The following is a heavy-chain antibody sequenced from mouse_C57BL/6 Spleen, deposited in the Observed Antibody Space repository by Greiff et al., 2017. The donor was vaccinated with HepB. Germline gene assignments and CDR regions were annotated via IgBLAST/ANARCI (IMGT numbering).Heavy chain of an antibody. V-gene: IGHV1-7*01. CDR1: GYTFTSYW. CDR2: INPSSGYT. D-gene: IGHD1-1*01. J-gene: IGHJ2*01. CDR3: ARDPITTVVATDY. Sequence: QVQLQQSGAELAKPGASVKLSCKASGYTFTSYWMHWVKQRPGQGLEWIGYINPSSGYTKYNQKFKDKATLTADKSSSTAYMQLSSLTSEDSAVYFCARDPITTVVATDYWGQGTTLTVSS.